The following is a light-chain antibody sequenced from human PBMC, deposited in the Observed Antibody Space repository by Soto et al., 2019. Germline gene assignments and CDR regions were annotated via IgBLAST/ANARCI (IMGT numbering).Light chain of an antibody. CDR2: DVS. Sequence: QSALTQPASVSGSPGQSITISCTGTSSDVGDYNYVSWYQQDPGKAPKLMIYDVSNRSSGVSNRFSGSKSGNTASLTISGVQAEDEADYYCRSYTSSSTLVVFGGGTKPTVL. CDR3: RSYTSSSTLVV. J-gene: IGLJ2*01. V-gene: IGLV2-14*01. CDR1: SSDVGDYNY.